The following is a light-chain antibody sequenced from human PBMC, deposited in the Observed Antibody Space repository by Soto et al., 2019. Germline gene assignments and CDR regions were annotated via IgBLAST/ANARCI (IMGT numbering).Light chain of an antibody. CDR3: QQYGSS. CDR2: GAS. V-gene: IGKV3-20*01. J-gene: IGKJ1*01. CDR1: QSVSSSY. Sequence: VLTQSRCTLSLSPGERATLSCRASQSVSSSYLAWYQQKPGQAPRLLIYGASSRATGIPDRFSGSGSGTDFTLTISRLEPEDFAVYYCQQYGSSFGQGTKV.